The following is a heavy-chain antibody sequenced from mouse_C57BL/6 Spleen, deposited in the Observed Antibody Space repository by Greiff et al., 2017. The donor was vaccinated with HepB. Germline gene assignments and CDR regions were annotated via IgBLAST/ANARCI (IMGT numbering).Heavy chain of an antibody. J-gene: IGHJ4*01. CDR1: GFSLTSYG. V-gene: IGHV2-2*01. CDR3: ARMMITSVYYAMDY. D-gene: IGHD2-4*01. CDR2: IWSGGST. Sequence: VQGVESGPGLVQPSQSLSITCTVSGFSLTSYGVHWVRQSPGKGLEWLGVIWSGGSTDYNAAFISRLSISKDNSKSQVFFKMNSLQADDTAIYYCARMMITSVYYAMDYWGQGTSVTVSS.